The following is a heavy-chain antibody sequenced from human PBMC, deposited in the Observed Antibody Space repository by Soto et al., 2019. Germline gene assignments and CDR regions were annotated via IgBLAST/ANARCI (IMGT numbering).Heavy chain of an antibody. D-gene: IGHD3-22*01. V-gene: IGHV4-31*03. CDR3: AKEGFYFETY. CDR1: GDSVTRGAYY. Sequence: SETLSLTCTVSGDSVTRGAYYWSWIRQHPGKVLEWIGYIYYDGSTYYNPSLKSRVSISVDTSKNQFSLKLNSVTAADTAVYYCAKEGFYFETYWGQGTLVTVSS. CDR2: IYYDGST. J-gene: IGHJ4*02.